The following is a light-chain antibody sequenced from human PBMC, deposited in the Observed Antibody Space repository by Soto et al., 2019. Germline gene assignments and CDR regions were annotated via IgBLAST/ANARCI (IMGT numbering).Light chain of an antibody. Sequence: EIVLTQSPGTLSLSPGERATLSCRASQSVSRSNFAWYQQKPGQAPRLLIYGASSRATGIPDRFSGAGSGTDFTLSINRLESEDFAVYYCQHYDTSLTFGGGTKVEL. CDR3: QHYDTSLT. V-gene: IGKV3-20*01. CDR2: GAS. CDR1: QSVSRSN. J-gene: IGKJ4*01.